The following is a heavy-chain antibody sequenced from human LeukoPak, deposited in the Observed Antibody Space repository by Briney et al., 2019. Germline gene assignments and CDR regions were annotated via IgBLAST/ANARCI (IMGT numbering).Heavy chain of an antibody. CDR1: GFTFSSYA. Sequence: QAGGSLRLSCAASGFTFSSYAMSWVRQAPGKGLEWVSAISGSGGSTYYADSVKGRFTISRDNSKNTLYLQMNSLRAEDTAVYYCAKDWQLVRAYDYWGQGTLVTVSS. CDR3: AKDWQLVRAYDY. D-gene: IGHD6-13*01. J-gene: IGHJ4*02. V-gene: IGHV3-23*01. CDR2: ISGSGGST.